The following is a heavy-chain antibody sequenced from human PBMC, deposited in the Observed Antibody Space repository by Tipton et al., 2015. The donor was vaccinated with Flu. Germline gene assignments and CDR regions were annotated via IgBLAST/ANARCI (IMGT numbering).Heavy chain of an antibody. D-gene: IGHD4-11*01. Sequence: QLVQSGGGLVQPGGSLRLSCAASGFTFRNFAMTWVRQAPGKGLEWIGNIFHSGNSYHNPSLKSRVTMSIETSKNQFSLKLSSVTASDTAVYYCARRDYSNYVSEPKNWFDSWGQGALVIVSS. J-gene: IGHJ5*01. V-gene: IGHV4-38-2*01. CDR3: ARRDYSNYVSEPKNWFDS. CDR2: IFHSGNS. CDR1: GFTFRNFAM.